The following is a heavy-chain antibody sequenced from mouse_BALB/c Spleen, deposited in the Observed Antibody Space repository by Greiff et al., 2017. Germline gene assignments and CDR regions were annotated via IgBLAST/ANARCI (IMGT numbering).Heavy chain of an antibody. J-gene: IGHJ3*01. CDR3: AREEYGNYVAY. CDR1: GFTFSSYA. D-gene: IGHD2-10*02. CDR2: ISSGGST. Sequence: EVKLMESGGGLVKPGGSLKLSCAASGFTFSSYAMSWVRQTPEKRLEWVASISSGGSTYYPDSVKGRFTISRDNARNILYLQMSSLRSEDTAMYYCAREEYGNYVAYGGQGTLVTVSA. V-gene: IGHV5-6-5*01.